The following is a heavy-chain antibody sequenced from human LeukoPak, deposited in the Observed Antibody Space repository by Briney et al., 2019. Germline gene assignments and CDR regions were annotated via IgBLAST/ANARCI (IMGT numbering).Heavy chain of an antibody. J-gene: IGHJ4*02. CDR1: GYTFTGYY. V-gene: IGHV1-2*02. CDR2: INPNSGGT. Sequence: ASVKVSCKASGYTFTGYYMHWVRQAPGQGLEWMGWINPNSGGTNYAQKFQGRVTMTRDTSISTAYMELSRLRSDDTAVYYCAPSGGTTHDFYMWYFDYWGQGTLVTVSS. D-gene: IGHD1-1*01. CDR3: APSGGTTHDFYMWYFDY.